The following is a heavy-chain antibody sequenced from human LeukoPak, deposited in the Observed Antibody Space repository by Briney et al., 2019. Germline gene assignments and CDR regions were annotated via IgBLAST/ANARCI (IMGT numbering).Heavy chain of an antibody. V-gene: IGHV3-30-3*01. Sequence: GRSLRLSCAASGFTFSSYAMHWVRQAPGKGLGWVAVISYDGSNKYYADSVKGRFTISRDNSKNTLYLQMNSLRAEDTAVYYCARDEHYYDSSGYYYGPHDAFDIWGQGTMVTVSS. D-gene: IGHD3-22*01. CDR3: ARDEHYYDSSGYYYGPHDAFDI. J-gene: IGHJ3*02. CDR1: GFTFSSYA. CDR2: ISYDGSNK.